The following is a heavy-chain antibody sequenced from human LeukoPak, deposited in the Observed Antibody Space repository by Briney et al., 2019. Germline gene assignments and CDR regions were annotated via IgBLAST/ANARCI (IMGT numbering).Heavy chain of an antibody. CDR2: ISGSGGST. D-gene: IGHD2-15*01. V-gene: IGHV3-23*01. CDR1: GFTFSSYA. J-gene: IGHJ4*02. Sequence: GALRLSCAASGFTFSSYAMSWVRQAPGKGLEWVSAISGSGGSTYYADSVKGRFTISRDNSKNTLYMQMNSLRVEDTAVYYCVKGCSYTGCYTSENWGQGTLVTVSS. CDR3: VKGCSYTGCYTSEN.